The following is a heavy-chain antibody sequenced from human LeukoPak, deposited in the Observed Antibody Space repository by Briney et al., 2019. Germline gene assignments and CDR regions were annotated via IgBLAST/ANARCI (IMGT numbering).Heavy chain of an antibody. CDR2: ISGSSGNT. V-gene: IGHV3-23*01. Sequence: GGSLRLSCAASRFAFSSYAMTWVRQAPGKGLEWVSTISGSSGNTYYADSVKGRFTISRDNSKNTLYLQINSLRAEDTAVYYCAKDAPYYYDNSGYGGAFDIWGQGTMVTVSS. D-gene: IGHD3-22*01. J-gene: IGHJ3*02. CDR3: AKDAPYYYDNSGYGGAFDI. CDR1: RFAFSSYA.